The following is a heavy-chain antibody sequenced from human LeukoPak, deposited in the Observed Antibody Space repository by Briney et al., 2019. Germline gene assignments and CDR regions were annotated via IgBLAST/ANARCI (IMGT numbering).Heavy chain of an antibody. V-gene: IGHV4-39*01. Sequence: PSETLSLTCTVSGGSISSNSYYWAWIRQPPGKGLEWIGTIYYTGSTYYNPSLKSRVTISVDTSKNQFSLNLSSVTAADTAVYYCAGLASGWPFDYWGQGTLVTVSS. J-gene: IGHJ4*02. CDR1: GGSISSNSYY. D-gene: IGHD6-19*01. CDR3: AGLASGWPFDY. CDR2: IYYTGST.